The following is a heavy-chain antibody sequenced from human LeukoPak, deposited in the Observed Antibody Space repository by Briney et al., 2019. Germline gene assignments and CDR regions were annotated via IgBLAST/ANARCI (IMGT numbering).Heavy chain of an antibody. CDR2: INTGGDST. D-gene: IGHD3-3*01. Sequence: GGSLRLSCAASGFTFSDYYMSWIRQAPGKGPEWVSAINTGGDSTYYADSVKGRFTISRANSKNTLYLQMNSLRAEDTAVYYCAKDSTIFGVVISWGQGTLVTVSS. CDR1: GFTFSDYY. V-gene: IGHV3-23*01. CDR3: AKDSTIFGVVIS. J-gene: IGHJ4*02.